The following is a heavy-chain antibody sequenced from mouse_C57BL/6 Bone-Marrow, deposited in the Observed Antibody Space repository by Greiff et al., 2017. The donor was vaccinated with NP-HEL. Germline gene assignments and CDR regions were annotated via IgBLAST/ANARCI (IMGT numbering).Heavy chain of an antibody. J-gene: IGHJ1*03. CDR3: TRELNWDWYFDV. D-gene: IGHD4-1*01. CDR2: ISSGGDYI. V-gene: IGHV5-9-1*02. Sequence: EVKLVESGEGLVKPGGSLKLSCAASGFTFSSYAMSWVRQTPEKRLEWVAYISSGGDYIYYADTVKGRFTISRDNARNTLYLQMSSLKSEDTAMYYCTRELNWDWYFDVWGTGTTVTVSA. CDR1: GFTFSSYA.